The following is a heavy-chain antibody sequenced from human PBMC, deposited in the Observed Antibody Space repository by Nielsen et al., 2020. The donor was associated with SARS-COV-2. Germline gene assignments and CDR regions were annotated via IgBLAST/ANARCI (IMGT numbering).Heavy chain of an antibody. D-gene: IGHD5-12*01. J-gene: IGHJ6*02. Sequence: SATLSLTCTVSGGSISSGGYYWSWIRHHPGKGLEWIGYIYLSGRTCYNPSLKSRVTISVDTSKNQFSLSLRSVTAADTAVYYCARESSGYDHYNYGMDVWGQGTTVTVSS. V-gene: IGHV4-31*03. CDR3: ARESSGYDHYNYGMDV. CDR1: GGSISSGGYY. CDR2: IYLSGRT.